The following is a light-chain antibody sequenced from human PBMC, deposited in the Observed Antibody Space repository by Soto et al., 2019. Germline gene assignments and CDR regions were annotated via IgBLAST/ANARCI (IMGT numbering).Light chain of an antibody. J-gene: IGKJ3*01. CDR2: GAS. V-gene: IGKV3-15*01. CDR1: QGIRTN. Sequence: EIVLTQSPATLSVSAGGTVTLSCRASQGIRTNLAWYQQIPGQAPRLLVYGASTRATGVPARFSGSGSGIEFTLTISSLQSEDSAFYYCQQYFNWPLTWTFGPGTKVQIK. CDR3: QQYFNWPLTWT.